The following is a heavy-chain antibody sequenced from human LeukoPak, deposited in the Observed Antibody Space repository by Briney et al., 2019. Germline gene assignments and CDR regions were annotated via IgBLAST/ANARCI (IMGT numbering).Heavy chain of an antibody. V-gene: IGHV3-9*01. CDR2: ISWNSGSI. J-gene: IGHJ4*02. D-gene: IGHD6-19*01. CDR3: AKDSRRHYTSGPNPDSLH. Sequence: GGSLRLSCAGSGFIFNNYAMHWVRQPPGKGLEWVSGISWNSGSIDYADSVKGRFTISRDNAKNSLYLQMNSLRVEDTAFYYCAKDSRRHYTSGPNPDSLHWGQGALVTVSS. CDR1: GFIFNNYA.